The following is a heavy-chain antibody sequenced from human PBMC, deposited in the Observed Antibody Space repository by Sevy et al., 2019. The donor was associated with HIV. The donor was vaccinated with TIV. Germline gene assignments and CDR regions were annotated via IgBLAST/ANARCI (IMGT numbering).Heavy chain of an antibody. J-gene: IGHJ4*02. D-gene: IGHD5-12*01. Sequence: SETLSLTCAVSGGSMSSSNWWSWVRQPPGKGLEWIGEIYRSGSTNYNPSLKSRVTISVDKSKNQFSLKLSSVTAADTAVYYCARGAVATRKGYYFDYWGQGSLVTVSS. CDR2: IYRSGST. V-gene: IGHV4-4*02. CDR3: ARGAVATRKGYYFDY. CDR1: GGSMSSSNW.